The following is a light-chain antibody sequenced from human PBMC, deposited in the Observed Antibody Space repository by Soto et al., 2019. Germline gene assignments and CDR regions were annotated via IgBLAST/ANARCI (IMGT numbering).Light chain of an antibody. CDR1: QNILYKSKNKNY. J-gene: IGKJ3*01. V-gene: IGKV4-1*01. CDR3: QQYHTTPFT. Sequence: DIVLTHSPYTLGMSGGERAKINCKSSQNILYKSKNKNYLAWYQQKPGQPPKLLIYWASTRESGVPDRFSGSGSGTDFTLTINGLQAEDVAVYFCQQYHTTPFTFGPGTKVDI. CDR2: WAS.